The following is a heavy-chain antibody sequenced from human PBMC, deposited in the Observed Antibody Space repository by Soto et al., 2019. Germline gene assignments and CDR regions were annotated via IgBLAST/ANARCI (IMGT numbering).Heavy chain of an antibody. CDR2: IYYSGST. V-gene: IGHV4-31*03. J-gene: IGHJ5*02. CDR3: ARRSCSCGSCYWFDP. CDR1: GGSISSGGYY. D-gene: IGHD2-15*01. Sequence: SETLSLTCIVSGGSISSGGYYWSWIRQHPGKGLEWIGYIYYSGSTYYNPSLKSRVTISVDTSKNQFSLKLSSVTAADTAVYYCARRSCSCGSCYWFDPWGQGTLVTVSS.